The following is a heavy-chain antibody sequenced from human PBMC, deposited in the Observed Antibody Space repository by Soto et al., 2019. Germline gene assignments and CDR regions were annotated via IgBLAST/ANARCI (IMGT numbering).Heavy chain of an antibody. CDR3: ARDRSSWYTYYYNGMDV. J-gene: IGHJ6*02. Sequence: GASVKVSCKASGYTFTDYYIHWVRQAPGQGLEWMGWINPNSGGTNYAQKFQGRVTMTRDTSINTAYMELSRLRSDDTAVYYCARDRSSWYTYYYNGMDVWGQGTTVTVSS. CDR1: GYTFTDYY. CDR2: INPNSGGT. V-gene: IGHV1-2*02. D-gene: IGHD6-13*01.